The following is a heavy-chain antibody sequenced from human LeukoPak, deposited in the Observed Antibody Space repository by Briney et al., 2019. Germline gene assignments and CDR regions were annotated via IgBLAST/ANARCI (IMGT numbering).Heavy chain of an antibody. V-gene: IGHV4-34*01. CDR3: ARRYCTSISCYLSAFDI. CDR1: GGSFSGYY. CDR2: INHSGST. J-gene: IGHJ3*02. Sequence: PSETLSLTCAVYGGSFSGYYWSWIRQPPGKGLEWIGEINHSGSTNYNPSLKSRVTISVDTSKNQFSLKLSSVTAADTAVYYCARRYCTSISCYLSAFDIWGQGTMVTVSS. D-gene: IGHD2-2*01.